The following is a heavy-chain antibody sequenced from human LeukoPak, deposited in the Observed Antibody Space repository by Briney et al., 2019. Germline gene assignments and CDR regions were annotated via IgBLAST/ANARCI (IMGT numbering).Heavy chain of an antibody. D-gene: IGHD3-3*01. CDR1: DGSISSYT. CDR2: IYSSGIT. Sequence: PSETLSLTCTVPDGSISSYTWTWIRQPAGKGLEWIGRIYSSGITIYNPSLKSRVTMSVDTSKNQFSLNLSSVTAADTAIYYCARNYPEWSNLRYFHYYYMDVWSKGTTVTVS. J-gene: IGHJ6*03. V-gene: IGHV4-4*07. CDR3: ARNYPEWSNLRYFHYYYMDV.